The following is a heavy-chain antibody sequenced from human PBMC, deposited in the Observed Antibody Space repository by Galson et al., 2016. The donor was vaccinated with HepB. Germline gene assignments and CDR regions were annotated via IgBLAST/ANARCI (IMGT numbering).Heavy chain of an antibody. D-gene: IGHD4-17*01. CDR1: GFTFNNYG. Sequence: SLRLSCATSGFTFNNYGINWVRQAPGKGLEWVAVISYDGNNRHYADAVKGRFTISRDSSTNTVYLQMNSLRADDTDVYFCARDRGLLHYYYGMDVWGQGTTVTVSS. CDR3: ARDRGLLHYYYGMDV. CDR2: ISYDGNNR. J-gene: IGHJ6*02. V-gene: IGHV3-33*08.